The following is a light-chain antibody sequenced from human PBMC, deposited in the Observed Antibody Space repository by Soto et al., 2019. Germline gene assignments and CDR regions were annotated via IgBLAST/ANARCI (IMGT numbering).Light chain of an antibody. CDR3: QQRHMWPIT. Sequence: EIVLTQSPATLSLSPGESATLSCRASQSFRGLLAWYQQKPGQAPRLLIYDAYNRATGIPPRFSGSGSGTDFTLTISSLEPEDSAVYYCQQRHMWPITFGQGTRLEIK. CDR2: DAY. J-gene: IGKJ5*01. CDR1: QSFRGL. V-gene: IGKV3-11*01.